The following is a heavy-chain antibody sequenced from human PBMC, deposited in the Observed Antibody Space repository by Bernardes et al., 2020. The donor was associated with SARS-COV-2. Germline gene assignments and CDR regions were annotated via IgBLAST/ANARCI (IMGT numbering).Heavy chain of an antibody. CDR1: GYTFTSYG. Sequence: ASVKVSCKASGYTFTSYGISWVRQAPGQGLEWMGWISAYNGNTNYAQKLQGRVTMTTDTSTSTAYMELRSLRSDDTAVYYCARDPAYSSSWWYYYYGMDVWGQGTTVTVSS. V-gene: IGHV1-18*01. D-gene: IGHD6-13*01. J-gene: IGHJ6*02. CDR3: ARDPAYSSSWWYYYYGMDV. CDR2: ISAYNGNT.